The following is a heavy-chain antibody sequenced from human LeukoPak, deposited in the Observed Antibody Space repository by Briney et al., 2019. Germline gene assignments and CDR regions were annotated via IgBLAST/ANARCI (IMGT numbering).Heavy chain of an antibody. D-gene: IGHD2-15*01. CDR2: IYTSGST. CDR1: GGSISSYY. J-gene: IGHJ4*02. Sequence: SETLSLTCTVSGGSISSYYWSWIRQPAGKELEWIGRIYTSGSTNYNPSLKSRVTMSVDTSKNQFSLKLSSVTAADTAVYYCARYGCSGGSCYVDYWGQGTLVTVSS. V-gene: IGHV4-4*07. CDR3: ARYGCSGGSCYVDY.